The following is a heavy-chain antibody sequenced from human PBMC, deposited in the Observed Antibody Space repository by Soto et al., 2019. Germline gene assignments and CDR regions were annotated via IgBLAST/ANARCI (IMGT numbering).Heavy chain of an antibody. Sequence: PGGSLRLSCAASGFTFSNAWMNWVRQAPGKGLEWVGRIKSKTDGGTTDYAAPVKGRFTISRDDSKNTLYLQMNSLKTDDTAVYYCTTLSITIFGVALMDVWGQGTTVTVSS. CDR2: IKSKTDGGTT. CDR1: GFTFSNAW. CDR3: TTLSITIFGVALMDV. V-gene: IGHV3-15*07. J-gene: IGHJ6*02. D-gene: IGHD3-3*01.